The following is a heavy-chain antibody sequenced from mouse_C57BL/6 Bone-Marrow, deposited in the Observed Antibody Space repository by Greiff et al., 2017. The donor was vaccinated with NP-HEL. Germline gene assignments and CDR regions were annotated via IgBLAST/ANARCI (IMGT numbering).Heavy chain of an antibody. CDR2: INSDGGST. CDR1: EYEFPSHD. CDR3: ARPFITTGGFDY. V-gene: IGHV5-2*03. J-gene: IGHJ2*01. D-gene: IGHD1-1*01. Sequence: EVKVEESGGGLVQPGESLKLSCESNEYEFPSHDMSWVRKTPEKRLELVAAINSDGGSTYYPATMERRFIISRDNTKKTLYLQMSSLRSEDTALYYCARPFITTGGFDYWGQGTTLTVSS.